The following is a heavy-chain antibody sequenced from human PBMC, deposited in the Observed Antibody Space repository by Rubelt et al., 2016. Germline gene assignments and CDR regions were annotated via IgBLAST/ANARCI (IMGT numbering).Heavy chain of an antibody. Sequence: EVQLLESGGGLVQPGGSLRLSCAASGFTFSSYAMSWVRQAPGKGLEWVSTISGDGDSTYYADSVKGRFTISRDNSKNTLYLQMNSLKGEDAAIYNRANRFYLNSWGQGALVTVSS. CDR2: ISGDGDST. CDR1: GFTFSSYA. CDR3: ANRFYLNS. J-gene: IGHJ4*02. V-gene: IGHV3-23*01.